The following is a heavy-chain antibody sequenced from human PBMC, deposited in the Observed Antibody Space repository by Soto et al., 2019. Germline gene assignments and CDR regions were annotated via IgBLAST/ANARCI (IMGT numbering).Heavy chain of an antibody. CDR2: IRSKAYGGTT. CDR3: TRTAYQLLNGYYFDY. D-gene: IGHD2-2*01. V-gene: IGHV3-49*03. J-gene: IGHJ4*02. CDR1: GFTFGDYA. Sequence: GGSLRLSCTASGFTFGDYAMSWFRQAPGKGLEWVGFIRSKAYGGTTEYAASVKGRFTISRDDSKSIAYLQMNSLKTEDTAVYYCTRTAYQLLNGYYFDYWGQGTLVTVSS.